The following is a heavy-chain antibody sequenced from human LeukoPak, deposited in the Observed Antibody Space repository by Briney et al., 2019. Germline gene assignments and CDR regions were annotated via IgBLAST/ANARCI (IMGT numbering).Heavy chain of an antibody. CDR1: GFTFSSFA. Sequence: PGRSLRLSCAASGFTFSSFAMNWVRQAPGKGLGWVSIISGSGDTTHYTDSVKGRFTVSRDNSMNTLYLQMNSLRAEDTAVYYCAKGSGSSGLKYYFDYWGQGTLVTVSS. D-gene: IGHD3-22*01. J-gene: IGHJ4*02. CDR3: AKGSGSSGLKYYFDY. CDR2: ISGSGDTT. V-gene: IGHV3-23*01.